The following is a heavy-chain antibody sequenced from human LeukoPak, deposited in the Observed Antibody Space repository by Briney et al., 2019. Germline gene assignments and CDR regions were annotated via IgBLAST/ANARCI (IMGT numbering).Heavy chain of an antibody. CDR1: GGSLSGYY. Sequence: SETLSLTCAVYGGSLSGYYWTWIRQPPGEGLEWIGEINHSGSTNYNPSLKSRVTISVDTSKNQFSLKLSSVTAADTAVYYCARGGQYYDFWSGYYKDLYYFDYWGQGTLVTVSS. V-gene: IGHV4-34*01. J-gene: IGHJ4*02. D-gene: IGHD3-3*01. CDR3: ARGGQYYDFWSGYYKDLYYFDY. CDR2: INHSGST.